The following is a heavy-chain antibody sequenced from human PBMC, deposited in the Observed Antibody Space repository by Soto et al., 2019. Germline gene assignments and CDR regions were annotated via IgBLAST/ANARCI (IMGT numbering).Heavy chain of an antibody. Sequence: SETLSLTCTVSGGSISSSSYYWGWIRQPPGKGLEWIGRIYHSGSTNYNPSHKSRVSVSVDTSKNQFSLKLSSVTAADTAVYYCARATPPFYSIDYWSQGTRVTVSS. CDR3: ARATPPFYSIDY. CDR1: GGSISSSSYY. V-gene: IGHV4-39*07. CDR2: IYHSGST. J-gene: IGHJ4*02. D-gene: IGHD2-15*01.